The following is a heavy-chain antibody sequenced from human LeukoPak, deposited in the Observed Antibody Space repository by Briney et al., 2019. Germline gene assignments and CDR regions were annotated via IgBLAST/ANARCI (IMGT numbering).Heavy chain of an antibody. J-gene: IGHJ4*02. D-gene: IGHD5-18*01. CDR2: ISYDGSNK. CDR1: GFTFSSYA. CDR3: AKDRGSSYGLSVN. Sequence: GGSLRLSCAASGFTFSSYAMHWVRQAPGKGLEWVAVISYDGSNKYYADSVKGRFTISRDNSKYTLYLQMNSLRAEDTAIYYCAKDRGSSYGLSVNWGQGTLVTVSS. V-gene: IGHV3-30-3*01.